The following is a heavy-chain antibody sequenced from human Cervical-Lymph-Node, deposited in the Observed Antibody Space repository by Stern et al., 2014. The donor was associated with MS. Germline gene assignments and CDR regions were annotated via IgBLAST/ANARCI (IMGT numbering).Heavy chain of an antibody. CDR3: MGVGDAMHV. CDR1: GFSLSNSG. Sequence: VQLVESGGGVVQPGRSLTLSCAASGFSLSNSGMHWVRQAPGKGLEWVACMSFVGGTRKYADSVQGRFTISRDSAKNTLFLQMNSLRPEDTAVYYCMGVGDAMHVWGQGTTVIVSS. V-gene: IGHV3-30*03. CDR2: MSFVGGTR. J-gene: IGHJ6*02.